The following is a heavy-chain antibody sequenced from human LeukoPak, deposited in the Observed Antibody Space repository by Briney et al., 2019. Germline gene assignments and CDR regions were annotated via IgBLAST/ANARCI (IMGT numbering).Heavy chain of an antibody. CDR1: GGSISNYY. CDR2: IYYTGST. V-gene: IGHV4-59*01. CDR3: ARNLIPEQLVLNF. J-gene: IGHJ4*02. Sequence: SETLSLTCTVSGGSISNYYWNWIRQPPGKGLEWIGYIYYTGSTNYNPSLKSRVTMSVDTSKNQFSLNLRSVTPEDTAVYYCARNLIPEQLVLNFWGQGTLVTVSS. D-gene: IGHD6-13*01.